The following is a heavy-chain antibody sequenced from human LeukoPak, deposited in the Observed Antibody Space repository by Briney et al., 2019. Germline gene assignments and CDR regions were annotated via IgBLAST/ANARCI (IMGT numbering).Heavy chain of an antibody. CDR3: AKALAAAGRNFDY. V-gene: IGHV3-30*18. Sequence: PGRSLRLSCAASGFTFSSYGMHWVRQAPGKGLEWVAVISYDGSNKYYADSVKGRFTISRDNSKNTLYLQMNSLRAEDTAVYYCAKALAAAGRNFDYWGQGTLVTVSS. CDR1: GFTFSSYG. CDR2: ISYDGSNK. D-gene: IGHD6-13*01. J-gene: IGHJ4*02.